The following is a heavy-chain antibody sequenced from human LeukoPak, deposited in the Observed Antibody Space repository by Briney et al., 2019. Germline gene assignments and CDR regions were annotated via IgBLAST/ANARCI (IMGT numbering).Heavy chain of an antibody. CDR3: ASRYYYGSEY. CDR1: GYSIGSGYY. Sequence: PSETLSLTCAVSGYSIGSGYYWAWIRQPPGKGLEWIGSIYHSGSTYYNPSLKSRVTISVDTSKNQFSLKLSSVTAADTAVYYCASRYYYGSEYWGQGTLVTVSS. CDR2: IYHSGST. V-gene: IGHV4-38-2*01. D-gene: IGHD3-10*01. J-gene: IGHJ4*02.